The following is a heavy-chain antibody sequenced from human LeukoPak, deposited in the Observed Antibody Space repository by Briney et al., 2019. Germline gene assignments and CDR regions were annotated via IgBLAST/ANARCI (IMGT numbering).Heavy chain of an antibody. CDR3: AKDRDGADRIIL. V-gene: IGHV1-2*06. D-gene: IGHD5-24*01. CDR1: GYTLTELS. J-gene: IGHJ4*02. CDR2: LNPNTGHA. Sequence: ASVKVSCKVSGYTLTELSMHWVRQAPGQGPEWMGRLNPNTGHAVYAFKFQGRVTITGDTSSNTAYMEVTRLTSDDTALYYCAKDRDGADRIILWGQGTLVTVSS.